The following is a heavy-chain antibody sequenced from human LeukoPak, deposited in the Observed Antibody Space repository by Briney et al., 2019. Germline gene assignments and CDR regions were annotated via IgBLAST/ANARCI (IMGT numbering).Heavy chain of an antibody. D-gene: IGHD6-19*01. CDR3: ARGQVRSAVAGTRPLGWGFDY. Sequence: SETLSLTCAVYGGSFSGYYWSWIRQPPGKGLEWIGEINHSGSTNYNPSLKSRVTISVDTSKNQFSLKLSSVTAADTAVYYCARGQVRSAVAGTRPLGWGFDYWGQGTLVTVSS. CDR2: INHSGST. J-gene: IGHJ4*02. CDR1: GGSFSGYY. V-gene: IGHV4-34*01.